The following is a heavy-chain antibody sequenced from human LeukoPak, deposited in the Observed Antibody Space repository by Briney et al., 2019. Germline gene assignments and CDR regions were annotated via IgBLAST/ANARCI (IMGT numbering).Heavy chain of an antibody. D-gene: IGHD6-25*01. V-gene: IGHV4-4*07. CDR3: ARGVPGATLDY. CDR2: IYTSGST. Sequence: SETLSLTCTVSGASFTTYYWSWIRQPAGKGLEWIGRIYTSGSTNYIPSLKSRVTMSIDTSKNQFSLKLSSVTAADTAVYYCARGVPGATLDYWGQGTLVTVSS. J-gene: IGHJ4*02. CDR1: GASFTTYY.